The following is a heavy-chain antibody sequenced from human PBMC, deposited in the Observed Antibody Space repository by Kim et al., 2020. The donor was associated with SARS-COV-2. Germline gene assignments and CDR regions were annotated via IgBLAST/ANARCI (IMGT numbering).Heavy chain of an antibody. V-gene: IGHV4-39*07. J-gene: IGHJ4*02. CDR3: ARDVEIVGQPTFDY. Sequence: SETLSLTCTVSGGSISSSSYYWGWIRQPPGKGLEWIGSIYYSGSTYYNPSLKSRVTISVDTSKNQFSLKLSSVTAADTAVYYCARDVEIVGQPTFDYWGQGTLVTVSS. D-gene: IGHD1-26*01. CDR2: IYYSGST. CDR1: GGSISSSSYY.